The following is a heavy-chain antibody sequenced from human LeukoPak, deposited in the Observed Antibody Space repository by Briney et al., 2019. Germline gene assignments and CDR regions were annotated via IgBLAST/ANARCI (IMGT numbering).Heavy chain of an antibody. CDR3: ARDPNGNYVGAFDFQR. Sequence: GSLRLSCAASGFTFSNYALTWVRQAPGRGLEWVSSISGAGPYYADSVKGRFSISRDNYKNTLYLQMSSLRAEDTAVYYCARDPNGNYVGAFDFQRWGQGTLVTVSS. CDR1: GFTFSNYA. J-gene: IGHJ1*01. D-gene: IGHD4-17*01. CDR2: ISGAGP. V-gene: IGHV3-23*01.